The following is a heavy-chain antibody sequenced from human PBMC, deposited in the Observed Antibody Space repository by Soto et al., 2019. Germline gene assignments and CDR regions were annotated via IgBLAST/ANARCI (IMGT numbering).Heavy chain of an antibody. CDR2: IKSKTDGETT. CDR3: TTDLGWEGGGGY. D-gene: IGHD1-26*01. J-gene: IGHJ4*02. V-gene: IGHV3-15*01. Sequence: EVQLVESGGGLVKPGGSLRLSCAASGFTFSNAWMSWVRQAPGKGLEWIGRIKSKTDGETTDYAAPVKGRFTISRDDSENTLYLQMNSLKTEDTAVYYCTTDLGWEGGGGYWGQGTLVTVSS. CDR1: GFTFSNAW.